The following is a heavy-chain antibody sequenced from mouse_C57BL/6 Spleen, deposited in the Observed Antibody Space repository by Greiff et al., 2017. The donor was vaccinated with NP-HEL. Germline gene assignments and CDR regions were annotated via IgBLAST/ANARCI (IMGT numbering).Heavy chain of an antibody. J-gene: IGHJ4*01. V-gene: IGHV5-17*01. Sequence: EVQRVESGGGLVKPGGSLKLSCAASGFTFSDYGMHWVRQAPEKGLEWVAYISSGSSTIYYADTVKGRFTISRDNAKNTLLLQMTSLRSEDKAMYYCARPTYYYDMGYRGNGASVTVSS. CDR2: ISSGSSTI. CDR1: GFTFSDYG. CDR3: ARPTYYYDMGY.